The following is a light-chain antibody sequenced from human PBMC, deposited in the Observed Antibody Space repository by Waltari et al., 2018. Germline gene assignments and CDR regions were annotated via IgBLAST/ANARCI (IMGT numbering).Light chain of an antibody. Sequence: QSALTQPASVSGSPGPSITLSCTGTSSDVGGYNYASWYQQHPGKAPKLMIYEVSNRPSGVSNRFSGSKSGNTASLTISGLQAEDEADYYCSSYTSSSTLVFGGGTKLTVL. J-gene: IGLJ2*01. V-gene: IGLV2-14*01. CDR1: SSDVGGYNY. CDR3: SSYTSSSTLV. CDR2: EVS.